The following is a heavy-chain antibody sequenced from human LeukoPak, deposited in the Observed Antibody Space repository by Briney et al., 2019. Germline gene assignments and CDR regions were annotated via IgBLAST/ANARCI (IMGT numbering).Heavy chain of an antibody. CDR2: ISAYNGNT. Sequence: ASVKVSCKASGYTFTSYGISWVRQAPGHGLEWMGWISAYNGNTNYAQKLQGRVTMTTDTSTSTAYMELRSLRSDDTAVYYCARGSSSDWDGRYWYFDLWGRGTLVTVSS. V-gene: IGHV1-18*01. D-gene: IGHD3-9*01. CDR3: ARGSSSDWDGRYWYFDL. CDR1: GYTFTSYG. J-gene: IGHJ2*01.